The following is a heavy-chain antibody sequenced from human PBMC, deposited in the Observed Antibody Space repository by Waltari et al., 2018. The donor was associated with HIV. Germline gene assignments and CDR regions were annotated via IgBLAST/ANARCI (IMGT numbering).Heavy chain of an antibody. Sequence: EVQLLESGGGLVQPGGSLRLSCAASGFTFSSYAMSWVRQAPGKGLEWVSAISGSGGSTYYADSVKCRFTISRDNSKNTLYLQMNSLRAEDTAVYYCAKPRGRVAVAGPGIDYWGQGTLVTVSS. V-gene: IGHV3-23*01. D-gene: IGHD6-19*01. J-gene: IGHJ4*02. CDR2: ISGSGGST. CDR1: GFTFSSYA. CDR3: AKPRGRVAVAGPGIDY.